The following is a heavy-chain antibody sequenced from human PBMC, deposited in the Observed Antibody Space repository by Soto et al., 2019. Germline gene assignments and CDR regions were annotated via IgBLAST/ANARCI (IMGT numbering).Heavy chain of an antibody. Sequence: EVQLVESGGGLIQPGGSLRLSCAVSGFTVSNNYMSWVRQAPGKGLEGVSVIYSGGYTAYGDSVKGRFTISRDNSKNTSYLKPNRPRASARAVFFWAAQRGGGGYWGQGTLVTVSS. CDR1: GFTVSNNY. J-gene: IGHJ4*02. CDR3: AAQRGGGGY. D-gene: IGHD6-25*01. V-gene: IGHV3-53*01. CDR2: IYSGGYT.